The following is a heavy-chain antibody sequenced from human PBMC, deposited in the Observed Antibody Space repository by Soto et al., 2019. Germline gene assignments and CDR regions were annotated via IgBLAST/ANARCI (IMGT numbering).Heavy chain of an antibody. V-gene: IGHV3-23*01. Sequence: GGSLRLSCTASGFTFSNYAMNWVRQAPGKGPEWVSAVFGTSTTYYADSVKGRFTSSRDNSKNTLYLQMNSLRAEDTAVYHCANRISWGQGILVTVSS. J-gene: IGHJ5*02. CDR1: GFTFSNYA. CDR2: VFGTSTT. CDR3: ANRIS.